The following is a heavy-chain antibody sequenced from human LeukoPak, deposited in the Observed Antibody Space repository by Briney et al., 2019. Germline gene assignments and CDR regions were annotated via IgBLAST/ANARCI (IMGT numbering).Heavy chain of an antibody. CDR3: AREEASYGIDY. CDR2: IYYSGST. CDR1: GGSIRSSTSY. D-gene: IGHD1-26*01. J-gene: IGHJ4*02. Sequence: PSETLSLTCTVSGGSIRSSTSYWGWIRQPPGKGLEWIGSIYYSGSTYYSPSLKSRVTMSVGTSKNQFSLKVRSVTAADTAVYYCAREEASYGIDYWGQGALVTVSS. V-gene: IGHV4-39*02.